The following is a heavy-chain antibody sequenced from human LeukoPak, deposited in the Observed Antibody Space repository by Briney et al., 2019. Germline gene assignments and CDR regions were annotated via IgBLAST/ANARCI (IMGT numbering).Heavy chain of an antibody. CDR2: ISSSGSTI. CDR3: ARHDGRYFDWLLMGGDYFDY. CDR1: GFTFSSYE. V-gene: IGHV3-48*03. D-gene: IGHD3-9*01. J-gene: IGHJ4*02. Sequence: GSLRLSCAASGFTFSSYEMNWVRQAPGKGLEWVSYISSSGSTIYYADSVKGRFTISRDNAKNSLYLQMNSLRAEDTAVYYCARHDGRYFDWLLMGGDYFDYWGQGTLVTVSS.